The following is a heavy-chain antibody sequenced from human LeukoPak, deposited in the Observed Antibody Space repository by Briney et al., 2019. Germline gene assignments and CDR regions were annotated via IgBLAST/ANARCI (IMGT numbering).Heavy chain of an antibody. CDR2: IYYSGST. Sequence: SETLSLTCTVSGGSISSGDYYWSWIRQPPGKGLEWIGYIYYSGSTYYNPSLKSRVTISVDTSKNQFSLKLSSVTDADTAVYYCARPGYCNSASCYEDAFDIWGQGTTATVSS. CDR3: ARPGYCNSASCYEDAFDI. J-gene: IGHJ3*02. CDR1: GGSISSGDYY. D-gene: IGHD2-2*01. V-gene: IGHV4-30-4*08.